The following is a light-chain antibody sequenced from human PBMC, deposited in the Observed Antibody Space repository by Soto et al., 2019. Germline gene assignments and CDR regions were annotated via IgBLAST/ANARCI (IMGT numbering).Light chain of an antibody. CDR2: DVS. V-gene: IGLV2-14*03. CDR3: SSYTTSSTLV. Sequence: QSALTQPASVSGSPGQSITISCTGTSSDVGGYKFVSWYQQHPGKAPKLMIYDVSNRPSEVSNRFSGSKSGNTASLTISGLQAEDEANYYCSSYTTSSTLVFGGGTQLTVL. J-gene: IGLJ3*02. CDR1: SSDVGGYKF.